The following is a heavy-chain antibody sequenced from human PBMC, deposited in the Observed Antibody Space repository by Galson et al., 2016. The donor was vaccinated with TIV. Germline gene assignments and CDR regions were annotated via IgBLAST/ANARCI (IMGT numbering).Heavy chain of an antibody. CDR3: AHRGDGHNKIFDY. CDR2: IYWDARQ. V-gene: IGHV2-5*02. Sequence: PALVKPTQTLTLTCSFSGFSLTTSGVGVGWIRQPPRKALEWLGFIYWDARQLYSPSLKNRLNITRDSSKNQVVLTTTNMDPVDTSTYYCAHRGDGHNKIFDYWGQGTLVTVSS. J-gene: IGHJ4*02. D-gene: IGHD5-24*01. CDR1: GFSLTTSGVG.